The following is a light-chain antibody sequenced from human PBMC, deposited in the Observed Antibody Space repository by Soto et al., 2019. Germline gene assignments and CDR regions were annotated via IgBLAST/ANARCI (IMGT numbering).Light chain of an antibody. CDR2: AAS. CDR1: QSVASY. CDR3: QQRSNWTPAIT. J-gene: IGKJ5*01. Sequence: EIVLLQAPATLFLCPGAGATLSCVSSQSVASYLAWYQQKPAQATTLLVYAASNRATGITARFNGSGSGTDLPLTISSLEPEDIAVDYCQQRSNWTPAITFGQGTRLEIK. V-gene: IGKV3-11*01.